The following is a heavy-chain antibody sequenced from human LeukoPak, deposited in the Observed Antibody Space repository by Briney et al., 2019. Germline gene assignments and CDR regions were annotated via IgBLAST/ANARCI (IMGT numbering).Heavy chain of an antibody. V-gene: IGHV3-11*01. CDR3: ARRYCSSTSCYGEGTEYYFDY. CDR1: GFTFSDYY. J-gene: IGHJ4*02. CDR2: ISSSGSTI. Sequence: GGSLRLSCAASGFTFSDYYMSWIRQAPGKGLGWVSYISSSGSTIYYADSVKGRFTISRDNAKNSLYLLMNSLRAEDTAVYYCARRYCSSTSCYGEGTEYYFDYWGQGTLVTVSS. D-gene: IGHD2-2*01.